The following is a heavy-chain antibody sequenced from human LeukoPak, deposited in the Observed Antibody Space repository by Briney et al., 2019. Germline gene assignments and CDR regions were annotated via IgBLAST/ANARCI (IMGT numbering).Heavy chain of an antibody. J-gene: IGHJ4*02. D-gene: IGHD2-15*01. CDR2: IYYSGST. V-gene: IGHV4-31*03. CDR3: ARALAVARYYFDY. Sequence: PSQTLSLTCTVSGGSISSGGYYWSWSRQHPGKGLQWIGYIYYSGSTYYNPSLKSRVTISVDTSKNQFSLKLSSVTAADTAVYYCARALAVARYYFDYWGQGTLVTVSS. CDR1: GGSISSGGYY.